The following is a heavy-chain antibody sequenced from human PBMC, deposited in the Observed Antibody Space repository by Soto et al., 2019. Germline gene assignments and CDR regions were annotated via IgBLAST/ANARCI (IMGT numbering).Heavy chain of an antibody. CDR1: GGTFSSYA. CDR2: IIPIFGTA. V-gene: IGHV1-69*12. CDR3: ARAPHTPYSSSWYLWFDP. D-gene: IGHD6-13*01. J-gene: IGHJ5*02. Sequence: QVQLVQSGAEVKKPGSSVKVSCKASGGTFSSYAISWVRQAPGQGLEWMGGIIPIFGTANYAQKFQGRVTITADESTSTAYMELSSPRSEDTAVYYCARAPHTPYSSSWYLWFDPWGQGTLVTVSS.